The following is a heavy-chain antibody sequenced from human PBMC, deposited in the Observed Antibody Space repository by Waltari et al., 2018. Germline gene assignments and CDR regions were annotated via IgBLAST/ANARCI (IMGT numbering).Heavy chain of an antibody. CDR2: IERSGNA. Sequence: EVQLVESGGGLIQPGGSLRRSCAASGFTFSNNYMGWARQPQGKGLEGGSVIERSGNAYDADSVKARFTISRDKSKNTVYLQRNILRAEDTALYYCARFSHKDYWGQGILVTVSS. J-gene: IGHJ4*02. V-gene: IGHV3-53*01. CDR3: ARFSHKDY. CDR1: GFTFSNNY.